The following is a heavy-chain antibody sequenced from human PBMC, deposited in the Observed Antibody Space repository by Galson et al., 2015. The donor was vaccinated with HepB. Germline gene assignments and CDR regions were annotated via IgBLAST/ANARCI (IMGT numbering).Heavy chain of an antibody. J-gene: IGHJ6*03. CDR1: GFTFSSYW. CDR2: INSDGSST. D-gene: IGHD4-17*01. V-gene: IGHV3-74*01. Sequence: SLRLSCAVSGFTFSSYWMHWVRQVPGKGLVCVSRINSDGSSTNYADSVKGRFTISRDNAKNTLFLQMNSLKAEDTAVYYCARVQGDYGRPDVYYNYYYYMDVWGKGTTVTVSS. CDR3: ARVQGDYGRPDVYYNYYYYMDV.